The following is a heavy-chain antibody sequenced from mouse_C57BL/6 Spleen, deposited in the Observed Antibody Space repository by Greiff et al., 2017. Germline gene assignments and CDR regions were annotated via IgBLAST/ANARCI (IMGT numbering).Heavy chain of an antibody. Sequence: QVQLKQSGAELARPGASVKLSCKASGYTFTSYGISWVKQRTGQGLEWIGEIYPRSGNTYYNEKFKGKATLTADKSSSTAYMELRSLTSEDSAVYFCARAGSRAMDYWGQGTSVTVSS. CDR1: GYTFTSYG. CDR2: IYPRSGNT. CDR3: ARAGSRAMDY. J-gene: IGHJ4*01. D-gene: IGHD1-1*01. V-gene: IGHV1-81*01.